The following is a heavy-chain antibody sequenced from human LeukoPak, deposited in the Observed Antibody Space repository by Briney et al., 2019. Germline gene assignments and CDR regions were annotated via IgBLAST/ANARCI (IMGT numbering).Heavy chain of an antibody. CDR3: ARFHQGATFDY. Sequence: GASVKVSCKASGYTFTSYYMHWVRQTPGQGLEWMGWINPNSGDTNYAQKFQGRVTMTRDTSISTAYMDLSRLRSDDTAVYYCARFHQGATFDYWGQGTLVTVSS. CDR1: GYTFTSYY. D-gene: IGHD3-16*01. CDR2: INPNSGDT. V-gene: IGHV1-2*02. J-gene: IGHJ4*02.